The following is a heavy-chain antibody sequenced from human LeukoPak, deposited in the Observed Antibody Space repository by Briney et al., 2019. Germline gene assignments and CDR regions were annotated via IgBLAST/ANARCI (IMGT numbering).Heavy chain of an antibody. Sequence: GASVKVSCKASGGTFSSYAISWVRQAPGQGLEWMGRIIPILGIANYAQKFQGRVTITADKSTSTAYMELSSLRSEDTAVYYCATLLGYCSSTSCYTSPYYFDYWGQGTLVTVSS. V-gene: IGHV1-69*04. CDR3: ATLLGYCSSTSCYTSPYYFDY. CDR1: GGTFSSYA. J-gene: IGHJ4*02. D-gene: IGHD2-2*02. CDR2: IIPILGIA.